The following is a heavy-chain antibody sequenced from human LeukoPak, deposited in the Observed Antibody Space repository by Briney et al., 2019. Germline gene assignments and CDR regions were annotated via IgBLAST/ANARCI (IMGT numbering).Heavy chain of an antibody. Sequence: GGSLRLSCAASGFTFSSYEMNWVRQAPGKGLEGVSYISSSGSTIYYADSVKGRFTISRDNAKNSLYLQMNGLRAEDTAAYYCARGATDTTRWFDPWGQGTLATVSS. CDR3: ARGATDTTRWFDP. V-gene: IGHV3-48*03. CDR2: ISSSGSTI. J-gene: IGHJ5*02. D-gene: IGHD1-7*01. CDR1: GFTFSSYE.